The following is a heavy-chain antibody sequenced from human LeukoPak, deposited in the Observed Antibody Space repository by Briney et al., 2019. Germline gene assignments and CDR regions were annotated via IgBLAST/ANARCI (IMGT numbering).Heavy chain of an antibody. Sequence: SVKVSCKASGFTFTSSAMQWVRQARGQRLEWIGWIVVGCGNTNYAQKFQERVTITRDMSTSTAYMGLSSLRSEDTAVYYCAALLDGDPPAIWGQGTLVTVSS. V-gene: IGHV1-58*02. J-gene: IGHJ4*02. CDR3: AALLDGDPPAI. CDR1: GFTFTSSA. CDR2: IVVGCGNT. D-gene: IGHD4-17*01.